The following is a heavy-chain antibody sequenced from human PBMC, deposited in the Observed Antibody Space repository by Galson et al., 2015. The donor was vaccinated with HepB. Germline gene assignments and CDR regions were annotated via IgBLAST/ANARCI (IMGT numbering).Heavy chain of an antibody. J-gene: IGHJ3*02. Sequence: SLRLSCAASGFTFSSYEMNWVRQAPGKGLEWVSYISSSGSTIYYADSVKGRFTISRDNAKNSLYLQMNSLRAEDTAVYYCARALGDSGWTDAFDIWGQGTMVTVSS. CDR1: GFTFSSYE. CDR3: ARALGDSGWTDAFDI. V-gene: IGHV3-48*03. D-gene: IGHD5-12*01. CDR2: ISSSGSTI.